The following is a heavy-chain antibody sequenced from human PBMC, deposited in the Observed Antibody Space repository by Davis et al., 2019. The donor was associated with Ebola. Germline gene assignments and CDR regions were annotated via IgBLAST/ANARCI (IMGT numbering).Heavy chain of an antibody. V-gene: IGHV3-48*02. CDR2: ISSSSSTI. CDR1: GFTFSSYS. Sequence: GESLKISCAASGFTFSSYSMNWVRQAPGKGLEWVSYISSSSSTIYYADSVKGRFTISRDNAKNSLYLQMNSLRDEDTAVYYSATPFGEGNYWGQGTLVTVSS. CDR3: ATPFGEGNY. J-gene: IGHJ4*02. D-gene: IGHD3-10*01.